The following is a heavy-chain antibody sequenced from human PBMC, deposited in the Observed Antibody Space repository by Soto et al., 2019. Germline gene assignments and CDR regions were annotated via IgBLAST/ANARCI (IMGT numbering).Heavy chain of an antibody. Sequence: EVQLVESGGGLVKPGGSLRLSCAASGFTFSSYSMNWVRQAPGKGLEWVSSISSSSSYIYYADSVKGRFTISRDNAKNSLYLQRNSLRAEDTAVYYCARDFMDYILTGYSIYDAFDIWGQGTMVTVSS. CDR1: GFTFSSYS. CDR2: ISSSSSYI. D-gene: IGHD3-9*01. J-gene: IGHJ3*02. V-gene: IGHV3-21*01. CDR3: ARDFMDYILTGYSIYDAFDI.